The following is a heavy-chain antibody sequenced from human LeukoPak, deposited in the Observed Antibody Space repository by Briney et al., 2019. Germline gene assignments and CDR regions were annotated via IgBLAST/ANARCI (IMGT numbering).Heavy chain of an antibody. D-gene: IGHD5-12*01. CDR2: IYTSGST. CDR1: GGSINSGSYY. Sequence: SQTLSLTCTVSGGSINSGSYYWSWIRQPAGKGLEWIGRIYTSGSTNYNPSHKSRVTISVDTSKNQFSLKLSSVTAAYTAVYYCARDLGYGNWFDPWGQGTLVTVSS. CDR3: ARDLGYGNWFDP. V-gene: IGHV4-61*02. J-gene: IGHJ5*02.